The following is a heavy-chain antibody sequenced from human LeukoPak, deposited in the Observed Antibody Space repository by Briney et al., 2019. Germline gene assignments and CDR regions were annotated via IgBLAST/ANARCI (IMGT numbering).Heavy chain of an antibody. V-gene: IGHV3-30*18. CDR2: IAYDGSNK. Sequence: GRCLRLSCAASGFTFSSYDMHWVRQAPGKGLQCVAVIAYDGSNKYHTDSVKGRFTIARDNSKNTLYLQMNSLRAEDTAVYYCAKDSEIAAAGAYWYFDLWGRGTLVTVSS. D-gene: IGHD6-13*01. CDR1: GFTFSSYD. J-gene: IGHJ2*01. CDR3: AKDSEIAAAGAYWYFDL.